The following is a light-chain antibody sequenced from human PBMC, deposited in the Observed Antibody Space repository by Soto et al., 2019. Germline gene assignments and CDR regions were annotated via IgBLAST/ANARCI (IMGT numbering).Light chain of an antibody. Sequence: QSALTQPPSASGSPGQSVPISCTGTSSDVGAYDYVSWYQQHPGKAPKLMIYAVSTRHSGVPDRFSGSKSGNTASLTVSGLQAEDEADYYCSSYAGITNLCHSMIFGRGTKLTVL. V-gene: IGLV2-8*01. CDR2: AVS. J-gene: IGLJ2*01. CDR3: SSYAGITNLCHSMI. CDR1: SSDVGAYDY.